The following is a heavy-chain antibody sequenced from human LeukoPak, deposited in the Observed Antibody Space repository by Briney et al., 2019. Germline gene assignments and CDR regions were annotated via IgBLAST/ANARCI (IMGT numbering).Heavy chain of an antibody. CDR3: ARDSEGIAAAGEHDY. Sequence: GGSLRLSCAASGFTYSSYSMNWVRQAPGKGLEWVFSITSSSNYIYYADSVKGRFTISRDNAKNSLYLQMNSLRAEDTAVYYCARDSEGIAAAGEHDYWGQGTLVTVSS. CDR2: ITSSSNYI. V-gene: IGHV3-21*01. J-gene: IGHJ4*02. D-gene: IGHD6-13*01. CDR1: GFTYSSYS.